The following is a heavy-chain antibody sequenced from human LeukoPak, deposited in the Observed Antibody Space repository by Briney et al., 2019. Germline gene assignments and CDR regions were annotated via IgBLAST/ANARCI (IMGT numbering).Heavy chain of an antibody. J-gene: IGHJ3*02. CDR3: ARASGDLDAFDI. CDR2: IYYSGST. D-gene: IGHD2-21*01. CDR1: GGSISSGGYY. V-gene: IGHV4-31*03. Sequence: SETLSLTCTVSGGSISSGGYYWSWIRQHPGKGLEWIGYIYYSGSTYYNPSLKSRVTISVDTSKNQFSLKLSSVTAADTVVYYCARASGDLDAFDIWGQGTMVTVSS.